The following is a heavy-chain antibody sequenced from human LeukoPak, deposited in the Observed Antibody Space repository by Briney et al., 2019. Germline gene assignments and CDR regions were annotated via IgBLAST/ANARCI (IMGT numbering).Heavy chain of an antibody. D-gene: IGHD6-13*01. CDR3: ARRGIAASNWFDP. Sequence: PSETLSLTCAVSGGSISSSNWWSWVRQPPGKGLEWIGEIYHSGSTNYNPSLKSRVTISVDTSKNQFSLKLSSVTAADTAVYYCARRGIAASNWFDPWGQGTLVTVSS. CDR2: IYHSGST. V-gene: IGHV4-4*02. CDR1: GGSISSSNW. J-gene: IGHJ5*02.